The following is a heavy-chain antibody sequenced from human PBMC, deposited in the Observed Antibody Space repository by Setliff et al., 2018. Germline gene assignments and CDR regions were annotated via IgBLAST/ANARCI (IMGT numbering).Heavy chain of an antibody. CDR2: IIPILGIA. CDR1: GGTFSSYT. Sequence: GASVKVSCKASGGTFSSYTISWVRQAPGRGLEWMGRIIPILGIANYAQKFQGRVTITADKSTSTAYMELSSLRSEDTAVYYCARSVGGVSVSSPFDYWGQGTLVTVSS. J-gene: IGHJ4*02. D-gene: IGHD3-16*02. CDR3: ARSVGGVSVSSPFDY. V-gene: IGHV1-69*02.